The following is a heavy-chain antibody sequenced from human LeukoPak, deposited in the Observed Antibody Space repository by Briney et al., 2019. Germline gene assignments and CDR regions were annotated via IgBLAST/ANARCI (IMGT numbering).Heavy chain of an antibody. CDR1: GGSFSGYY. D-gene: IGHD6-13*01. CDR3: ARRVKGIAAAYFDY. V-gene: IGHV4-34*01. Sequence: SETLSLTCAVYGGSFSGYYWSWIRQPPGKGLEWIGEINHSGSTNYNPSLKSRVTISVDTSKYQFSLKLSSVTAADTAVYYCARRVKGIAAAYFDYWGQGTLVTVSS. CDR2: INHSGST. J-gene: IGHJ4*02.